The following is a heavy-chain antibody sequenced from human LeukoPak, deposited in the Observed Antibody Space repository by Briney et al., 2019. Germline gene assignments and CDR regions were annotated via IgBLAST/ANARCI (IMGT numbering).Heavy chain of an antibody. J-gene: IGHJ6*02. CDR3: ARSAITIFGHYGMDV. Sequence: KPSETLSLTCAVYGGSFSGYYWSWIRQPPGKGLEWIGEINHSGSTNYNPSLKSRVTISVDTSKNQFSLKLSSVTAADTAVYYCARSAITIFGHYGMDVWGQGTTVTVSS. CDR2: INHSGST. CDR1: GGSFSGYY. V-gene: IGHV4-34*01. D-gene: IGHD3-3*01.